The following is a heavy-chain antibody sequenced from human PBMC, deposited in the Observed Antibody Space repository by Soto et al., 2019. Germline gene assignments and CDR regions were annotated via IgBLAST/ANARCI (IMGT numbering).Heavy chain of an antibody. CDR2: INPNSGGT. V-gene: IGHV1-2*04. Sequence: GASVKVSCKASGYTFTGYYMHWVRQAPGQGLEWMGWINPNSGGTNYAQKFQGWVTMTRDTSISTAYMELSRLRSDDTAVYYCARDCHSSSWYSPFYYYGMDVWGQGTTVTVSS. CDR3: ARDCHSSSWYSPFYYYGMDV. J-gene: IGHJ6*02. D-gene: IGHD6-13*01. CDR1: GYTFTGYY.